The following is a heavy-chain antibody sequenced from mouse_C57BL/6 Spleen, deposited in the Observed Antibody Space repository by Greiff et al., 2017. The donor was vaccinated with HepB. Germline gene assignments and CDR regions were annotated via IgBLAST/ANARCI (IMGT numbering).Heavy chain of an antibody. J-gene: IGHJ2*01. D-gene: IGHD4-1*01. Sequence: EVKLVESGGGLVQPGGSLSLSCAASGFTFTDYYMSWVRQPPGKALEWLGFIRNKANGYTTEYSASVKGRFTISRDNSQSILYLQMNALRAEDSATYYCARYLTGTGGCFDYWGQGTTLTVSS. CDR3: ARYLTGTGGCFDY. CDR1: GFTFTDYY. CDR2: IRNKANGYTT. V-gene: IGHV7-3*01.